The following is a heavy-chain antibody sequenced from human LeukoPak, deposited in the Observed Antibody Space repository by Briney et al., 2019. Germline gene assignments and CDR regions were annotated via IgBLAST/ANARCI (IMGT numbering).Heavy chain of an antibody. D-gene: IGHD4-17*01. Sequence: GGSLRLSCAASGFTFSSYAMSWVRQAPGKGLEWVSAISGSGGSTYYTDSVKGRFTISRDNPKNTLYLQMNSLRAEDTAMYYCAKDLRTTSGLGFFDYWGQGTLVTVSS. V-gene: IGHV3-23*01. J-gene: IGHJ4*02. CDR2: ISGSGGST. CDR1: GFTFSSYA. CDR3: AKDLRTTSGLGFFDY.